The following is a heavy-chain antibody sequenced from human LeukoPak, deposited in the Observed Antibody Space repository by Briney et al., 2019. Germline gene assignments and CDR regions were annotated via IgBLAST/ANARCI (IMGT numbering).Heavy chain of an antibody. CDR3: AGMVVADTHGDAFDI. V-gene: IGHV3-30-3*01. J-gene: IGHJ3*02. Sequence: PGGSLRLSCAASGFTFSSYAMHWVRQAPGKGLEWVAVISYDGSNKYYADSVKGRFTISRDNSKNTLYLQMNSLRAEDTAVYYCAGMVVADTHGDAFDIWGQGTMVTVSS. CDR1: GFTFSSYA. D-gene: IGHD2-15*01. CDR2: ISYDGSNK.